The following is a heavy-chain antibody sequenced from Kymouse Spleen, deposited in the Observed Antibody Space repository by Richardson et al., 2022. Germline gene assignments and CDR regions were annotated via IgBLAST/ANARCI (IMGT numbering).Heavy chain of an antibody. Sequence: QVQLQQWGAGLLKPSETLSLTCAVYGGSFSGYYWSWIRQPPGKGLEWIGEINHSGSTNYNPSLKSRVTISVDTSKNQFSLKLSSVTAADTAVYYCARDYSNNPDYYYYGMDVWGQGTTVTVSS. V-gene: IGHV4-34*01. D-gene: IGHD4-11,IGHD4-11*01. J-gene: IGHJ6*02. CDR2: INHSGST. CDR3: ARDYSNNPDYYYYGMDV. CDR1: GGSFSGYY.